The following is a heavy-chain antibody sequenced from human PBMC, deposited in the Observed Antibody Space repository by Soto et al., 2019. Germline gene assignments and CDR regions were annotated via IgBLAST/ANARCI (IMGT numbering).Heavy chain of an antibody. CDR3: ARDLREVYDSSGYYDY. J-gene: IGHJ4*02. Sequence: GASVKVSCKASGYTFTSYYMHWVRQAPGQGLEWMGIINPSGGSTSYAQKFQGRVTMTRDTSTSTVYMELSSLRSEDTAVYYCARDLREVYDSSGYYDYGGQGTRVTVS. D-gene: IGHD3-22*01. V-gene: IGHV1-46*01. CDR2: INPSGGST. CDR1: GYTFTSYY.